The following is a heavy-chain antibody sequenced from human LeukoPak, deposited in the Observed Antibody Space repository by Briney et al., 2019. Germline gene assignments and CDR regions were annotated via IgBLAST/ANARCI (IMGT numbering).Heavy chain of an antibody. CDR1: GFTFSSYA. J-gene: IGHJ6*02. V-gene: IGHV3-23*01. CDR3: AKEHRSAWPYYGLDV. D-gene: IGHD6-25*01. Sequence: GGSLRLSCAVSGFTFSSYAMTWVRQAPGQGLEWVSGITNTGGTYYADSVRGRFTISRDNSKNTLYLQMNSLRAEDMAVYYCAKEHRSAWPYYGLDVWGQGTTVTVSS. CDR2: ITNTGGT.